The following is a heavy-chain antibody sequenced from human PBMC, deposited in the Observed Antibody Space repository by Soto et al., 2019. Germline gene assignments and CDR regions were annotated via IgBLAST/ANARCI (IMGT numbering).Heavy chain of an antibody. J-gene: IGHJ4*02. Sequence: SCAASGFTFSSYGMHWVRQAPGKGLEWVAVIWYDGSNKYYADSVKGRFTISRDNSKNTLYLQMNSLRAEDTAVYYCARDPIVATGSCGGDCYSLGYYFDYWGQGTLVTVSS. V-gene: IGHV3-33*01. CDR3: ARDPIVATGSCGGDCYSLGYYFDY. D-gene: IGHD2-21*02. CDR1: GFTFSSYG. CDR2: IWYDGSNK.